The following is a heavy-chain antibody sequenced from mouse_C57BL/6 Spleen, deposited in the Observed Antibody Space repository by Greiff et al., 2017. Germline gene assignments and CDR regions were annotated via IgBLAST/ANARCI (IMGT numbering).Heavy chain of an antibody. CDR3: ARQGWVWYFDV. Sequence: EVQVVESGGGLVKPGGSLKLSCAASGFTFSDYGMHWVRQAPEKGLAWVAYFSSGSSTIYYADTVKGRFTISRDNAKNTLFLQMTSLRSEDTAMYYCARQGWVWYFDVWGTGTTVTVSS. J-gene: IGHJ1*03. D-gene: IGHD1-1*02. CDR1: GFTFSDYG. CDR2: FSSGSSTI. V-gene: IGHV5-17*01.